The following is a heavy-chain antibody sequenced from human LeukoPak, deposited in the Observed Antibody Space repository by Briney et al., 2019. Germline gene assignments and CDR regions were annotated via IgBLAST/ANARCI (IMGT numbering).Heavy chain of an antibody. D-gene: IGHD6-19*01. CDR2: INQDGSGE. Sequence: GGSLRLSCEASGFSFSSYWMTWVRQAPGKGLEWAASINQDGSGEHYVDSVKGRFTVSRDNAKSSLYLQMNSLRVEDTAIYYCATQPAVVSSGWYYFRLWGQGTLVAVST. CDR3: ATQPAVVSSGWYYFRL. J-gene: IGHJ4*02. V-gene: IGHV3-7*01. CDR1: GFSFSSYW.